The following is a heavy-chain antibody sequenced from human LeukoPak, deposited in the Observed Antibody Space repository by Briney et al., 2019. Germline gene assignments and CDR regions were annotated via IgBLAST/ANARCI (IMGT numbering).Heavy chain of an antibody. Sequence: PGGSLRLSCAASGFXFSSYSMNWVRQAPGKGLEWVSSISSSSSYIYYADSVKGRFTISRDNAKNSLYLQMNSLRAEDTAVYYCARDIIAAVEGYYFDYWGQGTLVTVSS. D-gene: IGHD6-13*01. CDR2: ISSSSSYI. CDR3: ARDIIAAVEGYYFDY. CDR1: GFXFSSYS. V-gene: IGHV3-21*01. J-gene: IGHJ4*02.